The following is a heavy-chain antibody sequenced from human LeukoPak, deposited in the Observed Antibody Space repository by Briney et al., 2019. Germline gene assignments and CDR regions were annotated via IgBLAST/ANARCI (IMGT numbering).Heavy chain of an antibody. D-gene: IGHD4-17*01. CDR2: ISSKAFGATP. J-gene: IGHJ4*02. Sequence: GRSLRLSCTSVGFSFGDYAVSWFRQAPGKGLEWVGYISSKAFGATPQYAPSVRGRFTISRDDSKSIAHLQMNSLKTEDTAVYYCTRNTVTVHFDYWGQGTPVTVSS. CDR1: GFSFGDYA. CDR3: TRNTVTVHFDY. V-gene: IGHV3-49*03.